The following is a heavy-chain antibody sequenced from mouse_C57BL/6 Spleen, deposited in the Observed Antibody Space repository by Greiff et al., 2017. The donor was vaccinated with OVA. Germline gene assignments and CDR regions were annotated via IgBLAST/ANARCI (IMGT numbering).Heavy chain of an antibody. V-gene: IGHV1-64*01. CDR2: IHPTSGST. CDR3: ARVGYGSSYYFDY. J-gene: IGHJ2*01. D-gene: IGHD1-1*01. Sequence: HLQHPGAELVKPGASVKLSCKASGYTFTSYWMHWVKQRPGQGLEWIGMIHPTSGSTNYNEKFKSKATLTVDKSSSTAYMQLSSLTSEDSAVYYCARVGYGSSYYFDYGGQGTTLTVSS. CDR1: GYTFTSYW.